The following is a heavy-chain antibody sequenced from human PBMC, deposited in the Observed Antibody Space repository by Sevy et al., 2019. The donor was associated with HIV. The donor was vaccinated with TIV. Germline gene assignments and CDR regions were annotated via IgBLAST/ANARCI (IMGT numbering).Heavy chain of an antibody. CDR1: GFTFSNYG. CDR3: AKDLAGPGRRYFDY. J-gene: IGHJ4*02. V-gene: IGHV3-30*02. CDR2: IRYDGSEK. D-gene: IGHD6-13*01. Sequence: GGSLRLSCAASGFTFSNYGMHWVRQVPGKGLEWVTFIRYDGSEKYYAASVKGRFTISRDDSKNTLYLQMDSLGAEDTAIYYCAKDLAGPGRRYFDYWGQGTLVTVSS.